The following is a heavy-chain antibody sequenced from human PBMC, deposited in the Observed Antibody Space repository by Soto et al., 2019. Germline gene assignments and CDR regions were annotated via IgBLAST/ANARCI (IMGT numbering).Heavy chain of an antibody. CDR2: ISGSGAST. V-gene: IGHV3-23*01. CDR1: GFTFSSYA. Sequence: PGGSLRLSCAASGFTFSSYAMSWVRQAPGKGLEWVSAISGSGASTYYADSVKGRFTISVDTSKNHFSLKLTSVTAADTAVYYCARSVFPWGRGTLVTVSS. CDR3: ARSVFP. J-gene: IGHJ5*02.